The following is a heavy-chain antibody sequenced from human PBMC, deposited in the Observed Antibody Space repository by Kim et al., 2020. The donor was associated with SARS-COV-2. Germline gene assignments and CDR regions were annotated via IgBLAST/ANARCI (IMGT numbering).Heavy chain of an antibody. Sequence: SETLSLTCTVSGGSISSSSYYWGWIRQPPGKGLEWIGSIYYSGSTYYNPSLKSRVTISVDTSKNQFSLKLSSVTAADTAVYYCARREDFWSGYYSDHFDYWGQGTLVTVSS. J-gene: IGHJ4*02. CDR3: ARREDFWSGYYSDHFDY. CDR2: IYYSGST. CDR1: GGSISSSSYY. V-gene: IGHV4-39*01. D-gene: IGHD3-3*01.